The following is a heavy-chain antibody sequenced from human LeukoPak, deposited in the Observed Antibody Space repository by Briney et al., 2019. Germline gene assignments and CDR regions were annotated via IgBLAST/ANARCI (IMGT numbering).Heavy chain of an antibody. V-gene: IGHV4-34*01. D-gene: IGHD5-18*01. CDR2: INHSGST. CDR1: GGSFSGYY. CDR3: ATSGYSYGPLGD. J-gene: IGHJ4*02. Sequence: SETLSLTCAVYGGSFSGYYWSWIRQPPGKGLEWIGEINHSGSTNYNPSLKSRVTISVDTSKNQFSLKLSSVTAADTAVYYCATSGYSYGPLGDWGQGTLVTVSS.